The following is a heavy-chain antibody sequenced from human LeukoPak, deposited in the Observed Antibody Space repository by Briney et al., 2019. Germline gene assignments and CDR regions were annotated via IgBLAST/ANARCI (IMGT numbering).Heavy chain of an antibody. V-gene: IGHV4-31*03. CDR2: IYYSGST. Sequence: SQTLSLTCSVSGDSISSGGYYWSWIRQHPGKGLEWIGYIYYSGSTYYSPSLRSRVTISVDTSKNQFSLKLSSVTAADTAVYYRANVVPDHYYGSGAYTGYFDYWGQGTLVTVSS. D-gene: IGHD3-10*01. CDR3: ANVVPDHYYGSGAYTGYFDY. J-gene: IGHJ4*02. CDR1: GDSISSGGYY.